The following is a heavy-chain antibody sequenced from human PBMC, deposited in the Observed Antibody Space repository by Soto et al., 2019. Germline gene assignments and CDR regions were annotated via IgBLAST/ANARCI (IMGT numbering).Heavy chain of an antibody. V-gene: IGHV1-69*01. D-gene: IGHD3-3*01. J-gene: IGHJ6*02. Sequence: QVQLVQSGAEVKKPGSSVKVSCKASGGTFNNHGIAWVRQAPGQGLEWMGGITPALGPANYAPKFQGRVTITADESTSTAYMELSSLRSEDTAVYYCARDRPNAIFRVVLSYGLDVWGQGTTVTVSS. CDR2: ITPALGPA. CDR3: ARDRPNAIFRVVLSYGLDV. CDR1: GGTFNNHG.